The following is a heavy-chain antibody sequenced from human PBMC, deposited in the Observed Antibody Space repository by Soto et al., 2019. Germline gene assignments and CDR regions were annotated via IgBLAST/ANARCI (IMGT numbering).Heavy chain of an antibody. J-gene: IGHJ4*02. Sequence: SETLSLTCAVYGGSFSGYYWSWIRQPPGKGLEWIGEINHSGSTNYNPSLKSRVTISVDTSKNQFSLKLSSVTAADTAVYYCARLDCVSPTCQFDYWGQGTLVTVSS. V-gene: IGHV4-34*01. D-gene: IGHD2-2*01. CDR1: GGSFSGYY. CDR2: INHSGST. CDR3: ARLDCVSPTCQFDY.